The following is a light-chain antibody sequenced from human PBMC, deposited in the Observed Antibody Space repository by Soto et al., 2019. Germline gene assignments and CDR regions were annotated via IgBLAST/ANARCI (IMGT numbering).Light chain of an antibody. V-gene: IGLV2-8*01. Sequence: QSALTQPPSTSGSPGQSVTISCTGTSSDISDYDFVSWYQQHPGKAPKLIIYEVTKRPSGVPDRFSGSKSGNTASLTVSGLQAEDEAVYHCSSFAGSNNLMFGGGPKVTVL. CDR3: SSFAGSNNLM. J-gene: IGLJ3*02. CDR2: EVT. CDR1: SSDISDYDF.